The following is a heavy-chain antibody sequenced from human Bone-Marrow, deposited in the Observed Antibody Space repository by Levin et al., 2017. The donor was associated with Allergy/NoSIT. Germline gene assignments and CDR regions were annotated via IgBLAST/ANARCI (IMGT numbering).Heavy chain of an antibody. D-gene: IGHD3-16*01. V-gene: IGHV1-69*04. J-gene: IGHJ6*02. CDR2: ILPVYGVA. Sequence: SVKVSCKASGGTFSSDAISWVRQAPGQGLEWMGKILPVYGVADYAQKFQGRVTMTADRYTSIAYMELSSLRSDDTAVYYCTRDEAGRLGTPVTYYYHGMDVWGQGTTVTVSS. CDR3: TRDEAGRLGTPVTYYYHGMDV. CDR1: GGTFSSDA.